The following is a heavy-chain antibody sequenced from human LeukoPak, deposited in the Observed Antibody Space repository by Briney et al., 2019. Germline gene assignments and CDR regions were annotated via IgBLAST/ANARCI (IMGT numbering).Heavy chain of an antibody. D-gene: IGHD5-18*01. CDR2: ITYGGFT. J-gene: IGHJ4*02. CDR3: TTIKRGDIFGYFDF. Sequence: SETLSLTCTVSGGSISSYYWSWIRQPQGEGLEWIGYITYGGFTKYNPSLRGRVTVSLDTSNNHLSLKLSSVTAADTAIYYCTTIKRGDIFGYFDFWGQGALVTVSS. CDR1: GGSISSYY. V-gene: IGHV4-59*01.